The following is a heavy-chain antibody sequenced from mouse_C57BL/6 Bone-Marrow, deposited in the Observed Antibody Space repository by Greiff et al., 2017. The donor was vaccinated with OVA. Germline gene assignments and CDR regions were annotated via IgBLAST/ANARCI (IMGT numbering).Heavy chain of an antibody. J-gene: IGHJ3*01. CDR1: GFTFSSYG. Sequence: EVKRVESGGDLVKPGGSLKLSCAASGFTFSSYGMSWVRQTPDKRLEWVATISSGGSYTYYPDSVKGRFTISRDNAKNTLYLQMSSLKSEDTAMYYCARLRAWFAYWSQGTLVTVSA. CDR3: ARLRAWFAY. CDR2: ISSGGSYT. V-gene: IGHV5-6*01.